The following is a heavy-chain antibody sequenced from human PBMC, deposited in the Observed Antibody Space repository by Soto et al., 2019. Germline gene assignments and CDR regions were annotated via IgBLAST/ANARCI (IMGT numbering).Heavy chain of an antibody. V-gene: IGHV3-21*01. Sequence: DLVESGGGLVNPGGSLRLSCVASGFTFSTCSMNWVRQAPGKGLEWVSSISSDSSYRYYADSVRGRFTISRDNAKSSLYLQMNSLRAEDTAVYYCARDGSGWSRDYWGQGTLVAVSS. CDR3: ARDGSGWSRDY. D-gene: IGHD6-19*01. J-gene: IGHJ4*02. CDR2: ISSDSSYR. CDR1: GFTFSTCS.